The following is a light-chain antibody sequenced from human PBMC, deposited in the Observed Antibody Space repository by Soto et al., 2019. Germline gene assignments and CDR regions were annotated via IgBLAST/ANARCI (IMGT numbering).Light chain of an antibody. CDR1: SGHSSFA. J-gene: IGLJ2*01. V-gene: IGLV4-69*01. CDR3: QTWGTGIRV. Sequence: QNVVTQSPSASASLGASVKLTCTLSSGHSSFAIAWHQQQPEKGPRYLMKLNSDGSHSKGDGIPDRFSGSRSGAERYLTISSLQSEDEADYYCQTWGTGIRVFGGGTKLTVL. CDR2: LNSDGSH.